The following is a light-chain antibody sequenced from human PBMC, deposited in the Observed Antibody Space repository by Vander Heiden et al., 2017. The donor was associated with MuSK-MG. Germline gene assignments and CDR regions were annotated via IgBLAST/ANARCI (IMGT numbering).Light chain of an antibody. Sequence: EIVLTQSPATLSLSPGERATPSCRASQSVSSYLAWYQQKPGQAPRLLIYDASNRATGIPARFSGSGSGTDFTLTISSLEPEDFAVYYCQQRSNWPPITFGQGTLLEIK. V-gene: IGKV3-11*01. CDR3: QQRSNWPPIT. CDR1: QSVSSY. J-gene: IGKJ5*01. CDR2: DAS.